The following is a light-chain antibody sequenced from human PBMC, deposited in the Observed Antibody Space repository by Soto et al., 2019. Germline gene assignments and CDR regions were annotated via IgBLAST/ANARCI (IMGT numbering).Light chain of an antibody. CDR3: SSYRSGGTFV. CDR1: SSDVGGYNY. J-gene: IGLJ1*01. Sequence: QSALTQPASVSGSPGQSIAISCTGTSSDVGGYNYVSWHQQHPGKAPKVLISVVSNRPSGVSNRFSGPKSGNTASLTISGLQAEDEADYYCSSYRSGGTFVFGSGTKVTVL. CDR2: VVS. V-gene: IGLV2-14*01.